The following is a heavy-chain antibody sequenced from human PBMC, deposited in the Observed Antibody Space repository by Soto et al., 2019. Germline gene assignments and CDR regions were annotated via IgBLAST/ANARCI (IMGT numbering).Heavy chain of an antibody. CDR2: IYYSGST. V-gene: IGHV4-59*01. Sequence: SSETLSLTCPVSGGSISSYYWSWIRQPPGKGLEWIGYIYYSGSTNYNPSLKSRVTISVDTSKNQFSLKLSSVTAADTAVYYCARERITMVRATYYYYGMDVWGQGTTVTVSS. D-gene: IGHD3-10*01. CDR1: GGSISSYY. J-gene: IGHJ6*02. CDR3: ARERITMVRATYYYYGMDV.